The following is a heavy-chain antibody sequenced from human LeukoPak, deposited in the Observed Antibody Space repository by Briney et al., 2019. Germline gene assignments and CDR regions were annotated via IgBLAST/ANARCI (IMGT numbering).Heavy chain of an antibody. D-gene: IGHD3-10*01. CDR2: INPNSGGT. CDR1: GYTFTGYY. Sequence: ASVKVSCKASGYTFTGYYMHWVRQAPGQGLEWMGWINPNSGGTNYAQKFQGRVTMTRDTSISTAYMELSRLRSDDTAVYYCARVTMVRGVSNWFDPWGQGTLVTVSS. J-gene: IGHJ5*02. CDR3: ARVTMVRGVSNWFDP. V-gene: IGHV1-2*02.